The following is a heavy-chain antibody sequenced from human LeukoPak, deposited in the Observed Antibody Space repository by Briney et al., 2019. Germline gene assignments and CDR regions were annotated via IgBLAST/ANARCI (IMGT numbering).Heavy chain of an antibody. CDR2: ISWNSGSI. D-gene: IGHD3-3*01. Sequence: GRSLRLSCAASGFTFDDYVMHWVRQAPGKGLEWVSGISWNSGSIGYADSVKGQFTISRDNAKNSLYLQMNSLRPEDTALYYCAKGVRLPGRDWSGYHYWGQGTLVTVSS. CDR1: GFTFDDYV. V-gene: IGHV3-9*01. CDR3: AKGVRLPGRDWSGYHY. J-gene: IGHJ4*02.